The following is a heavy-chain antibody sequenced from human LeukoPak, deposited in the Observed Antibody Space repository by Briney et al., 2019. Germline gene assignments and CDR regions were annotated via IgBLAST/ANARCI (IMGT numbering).Heavy chain of an antibody. Sequence: PSETLSLTCTVYGGSFSGYYWSWIRQPPGKGLEWIGEINHSGSTNYNPSLKSRVTISVDTSKNQFSLTLTSVTAADTAVFYCARVPWRFQNGNHGFDFWGQGSLVTVSS. J-gene: IGHJ4*02. CDR3: ARVPWRFQNGNHGFDF. D-gene: IGHD1-14*01. V-gene: IGHV4-34*01. CDR2: INHSGST. CDR1: GGSFSGYY.